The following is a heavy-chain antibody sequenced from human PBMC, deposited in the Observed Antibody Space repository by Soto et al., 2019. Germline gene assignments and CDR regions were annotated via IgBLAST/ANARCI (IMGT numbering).Heavy chain of an antibody. V-gene: IGHV5-10-1*01. J-gene: IGHJ6*02. CDR3: GRTTPTHLKRLLGNHGMDV. CDR2: IDPSDSYT. Sequence: GESLKISCKGSGYSFTSYWISWVRQMPGKGLEWMGRIDPSDSYTNYSPSFQGHVTISADKSISTAYLQWSSPKASDTAMYSCGRTTPTHLKRLLGNHGMDVWGQGTTVTVSS. D-gene: IGHD3-3*01. CDR1: GYSFTSYW.